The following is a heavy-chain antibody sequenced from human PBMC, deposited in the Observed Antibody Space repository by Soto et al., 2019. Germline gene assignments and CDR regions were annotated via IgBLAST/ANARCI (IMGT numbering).Heavy chain of an antibody. CDR1: GGTFSSYT. J-gene: IGHJ6*02. D-gene: IGHD3-22*01. V-gene: IGHV1-69*02. CDR3: ARTPLSDSREYYYYGMDV. Sequence: QVQLVQSGAEVKKPGSSVKVSCKASGGTFSSYTISWVRQAPGQGLEWMGRIIPILGIANYAQKFQGRVTITADKSASTAYMELSSLRSEDTAVYYCARTPLSDSREYYYYGMDVWGQGTTVTVSS. CDR2: IIPILGIA.